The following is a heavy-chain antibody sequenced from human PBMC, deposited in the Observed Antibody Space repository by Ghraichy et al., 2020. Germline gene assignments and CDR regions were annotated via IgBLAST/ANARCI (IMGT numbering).Heavy chain of an antibody. CDR1: GYTFTGYY. CDR2: INPNSGGT. V-gene: IGHV1-2*06. Sequence: AAVKVSCKASGYTFTGYYMHWVRQAPGQGLEWMGRINPNSGGTNYAQKFQGRVTMTRDTSISTAYMELSRLRSDDTAVYYCARRVAGDYYYYGMDVWGQGTTVTVSS. J-gene: IGHJ6*02. CDR3: ARRVAGDYYYYGMDV. D-gene: IGHD6-19*01.